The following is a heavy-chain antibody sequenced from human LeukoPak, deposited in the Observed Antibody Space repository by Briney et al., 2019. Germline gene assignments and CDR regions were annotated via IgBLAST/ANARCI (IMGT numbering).Heavy chain of an antibody. J-gene: IGHJ4*02. D-gene: IGHD1-26*01. V-gene: IGHV4-34*01. CDR3: ATSGSYYRHYFDY. CDR2: INHSGST. Sequence: SETLSLTCAVYGGSFSGYYWSWIRQPPGKGLEWIGEINHSGSTNYNPSLKSRVTISVDTSKNQFSLKLSSVTAADTAVYYCATSGSYYRHYFDYWGQGTLVTVSS. CDR1: GGSFSGYY.